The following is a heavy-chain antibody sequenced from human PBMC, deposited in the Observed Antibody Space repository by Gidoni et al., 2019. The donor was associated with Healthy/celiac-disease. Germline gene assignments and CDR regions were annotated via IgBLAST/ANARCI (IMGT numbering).Heavy chain of an antibody. CDR3: TRVASRYCSGGSCYPY. CDR2: SRSKAYGGTT. V-gene: IGHV3-49*05. J-gene: IGHJ4*02. Sequence: EVQLVESGGGLVKPGRSLRLSCTASGFTFGDYAMSWFRQAPGKGLEWVGFSRSKAYGGTTEYAASVKGRFTISRDDSKSIAYLQMNSLKTEDTAVYYCTRVASRYCSGGSCYPYWGQGTLVTVSS. CDR1: GFTFGDYA. D-gene: IGHD2-15*01.